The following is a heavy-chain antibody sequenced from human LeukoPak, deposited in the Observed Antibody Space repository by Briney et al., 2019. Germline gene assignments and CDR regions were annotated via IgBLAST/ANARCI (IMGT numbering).Heavy chain of an antibody. J-gene: IGHJ4*02. CDR1: GGSISSYY. D-gene: IGHD5-18*01. V-gene: IGHV4-59*01. Sequence: PSETLSLTCTVSGGSISSYYWSWIRQPPGKGLEGIGYIYYSGSTNYNPSLKSRVTISVDTSKNQFSLKLSSVTAADTAVYYCASLRGYSYGLFDYWGQGTLVTVSS. CDR2: IYYSGST. CDR3: ASLRGYSYGLFDY.